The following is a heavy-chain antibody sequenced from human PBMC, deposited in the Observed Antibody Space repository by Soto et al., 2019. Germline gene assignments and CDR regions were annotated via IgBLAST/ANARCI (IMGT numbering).Heavy chain of an antibody. J-gene: IGHJ2*01. CDR3: AGVRWYFDL. Sequence: SETLSLTCTVSGGSISSYYWSWIRQPPGKGLEWIGYIYYSGSTYYNPSLKSRVTISVDTSKNQFSLKLSSVTAADTAVYYCAGVRWYFDLWGRGTLVTVSS. CDR2: IYYSGST. V-gene: IGHV4-59*06. CDR1: GGSISSYY.